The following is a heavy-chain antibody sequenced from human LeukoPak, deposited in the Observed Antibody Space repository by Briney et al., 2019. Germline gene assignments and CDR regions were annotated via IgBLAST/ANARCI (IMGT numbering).Heavy chain of an antibody. V-gene: IGHV3-74*01. J-gene: IGHJ4*02. CDR3: ARDRRGGYPRGY. Sequence: GGSLRLSCAASGFTLSNHWMHWVRQAPGKGLVWVSRISGDEIWTSYADSVKGRFIISRDNAKDTLYLQMNSLRTEDTAVYYCARDRRGGYPRGYWGQGTLVTVSS. CDR1: GFTLSNHW. D-gene: IGHD3-22*01. CDR2: ISGDEIWT.